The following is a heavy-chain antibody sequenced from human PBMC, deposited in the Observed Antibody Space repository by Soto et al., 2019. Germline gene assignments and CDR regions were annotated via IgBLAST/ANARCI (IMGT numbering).Heavy chain of an antibody. J-gene: IGHJ5*02. CDR2: IIPIFGTA. CDR3: ARVRGGAAAETMEGGWFDP. CDR1: GGTFSSYA. D-gene: IGHD6-13*01. Sequence: QVQLVQSGAEVKKPGSSVKVSCKASGGTFSSYAISWVRQAPGQGLEWMGGIIPIFGTANYAQKFQGRVTTPANESTSTAAMWLSSLRSGDTAAYYFARVRGGAAAETMEGGWFDPWGQGTLVTVSS. V-gene: IGHV1-69*12.